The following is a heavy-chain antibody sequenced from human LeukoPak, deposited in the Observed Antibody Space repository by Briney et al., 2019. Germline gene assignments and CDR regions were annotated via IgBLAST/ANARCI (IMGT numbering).Heavy chain of an antibody. J-gene: IGHJ4*02. CDR2: ISPGDSDT. V-gene: IGHV5-51*01. D-gene: IGHD3-22*01. CDR1: GDSFTTYR. Sequence: GESLKISCKGSGDSFTTYRIGWVRQMPGKGLEWMGIISPGDSDTRYSPSFQGQVTISADKSISTAYLQWSSLKASDTAMYYCARHVDDSSGYYYRTMYYFDYWGQGSLVTVSS. CDR3: ARHVDDSSGYYYRTMYYFDY.